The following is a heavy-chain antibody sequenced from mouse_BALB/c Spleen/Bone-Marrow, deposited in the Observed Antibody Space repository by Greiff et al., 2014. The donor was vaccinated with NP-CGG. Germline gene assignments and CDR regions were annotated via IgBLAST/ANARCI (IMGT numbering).Heavy chain of an antibody. J-gene: IGHJ3*01. CDR3: ARSTMITEGFAY. Sequence: VKLQESGPGLVAPSQSLSFTCTVSGFSLTTYGVHWVRQPPGKGLEWLGVIWAGGSTNYNSALMSRLSISKDNPKSQVFLKMNSLQTDDTAMYYCARSTMITEGFAYWGQGTLVTVSA. V-gene: IGHV2-9*02. CDR1: GFSLTTYG. CDR2: IWAGGST. D-gene: IGHD2-4*01.